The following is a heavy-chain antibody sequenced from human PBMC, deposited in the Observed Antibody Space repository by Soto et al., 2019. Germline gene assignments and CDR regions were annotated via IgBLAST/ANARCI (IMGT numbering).Heavy chain of an antibody. CDR1: GGSISNHY. V-gene: IGHV4-59*11. CDR2: IYYSGTT. D-gene: IGHD2-15*01. CDR3: ARDAPGYCSGGSCSVFDAFDI. J-gene: IGHJ3*02. Sequence: SETLSLTCTVSGGSISNHYWTWIRQPPGRGLEWIGYIYYSGTTNYNPSLKSRVTISVDTSKNQFSLKLSSVTAADTAVYYCARDAPGYCSGGSCSVFDAFDIWGQGTMVT.